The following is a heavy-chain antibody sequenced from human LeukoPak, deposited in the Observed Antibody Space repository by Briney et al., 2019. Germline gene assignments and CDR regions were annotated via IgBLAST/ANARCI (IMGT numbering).Heavy chain of an antibody. V-gene: IGHV1-18*01. J-gene: IGHJ5*02. CDR3: ARDHYSNPPDP. Sequence: GASVKVSCKASGYTFTSYGISWVRQAPGQGLEWMGWISAYNGNTNYAQKLQGRVTMTTDTSTSTACMELRSLRSDDTAVYYCARDHYSNPPDPWGQGTLVTVSS. CDR2: ISAYNGNT. CDR1: GYTFTSYG. D-gene: IGHD4-11*01.